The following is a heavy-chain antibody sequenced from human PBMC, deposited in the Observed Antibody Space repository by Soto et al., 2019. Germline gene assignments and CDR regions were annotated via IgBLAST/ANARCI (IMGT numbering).Heavy chain of an antibody. D-gene: IGHD3-10*01. CDR1: GGSFSGYY. CDR3: RRESHPSYYYGMDV. Sequence: KPSETLSLTCAVYGGSFSGYYWSWIRQPPGKGLEWIGEINHSGSTNYNPSLKSRVTISVDTSKNQFSLKLSSVTAADTAVYYCRRESHPSYYYGMDVWGQGTTVTVSS. J-gene: IGHJ6*02. CDR2: INHSGST. V-gene: IGHV4-34*01.